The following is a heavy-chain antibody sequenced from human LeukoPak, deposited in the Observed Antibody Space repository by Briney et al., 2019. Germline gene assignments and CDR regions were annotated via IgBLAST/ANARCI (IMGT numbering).Heavy chain of an antibody. CDR2: ISAYNGNT. V-gene: IGHV1-18*01. Sequence: ASVKVSCKASGYTFTSYGISWVRQAPGQGLEWMGWISAYNGNTNYAQKLQGRVTTTTDTSTSTAYMELRSLRSDDTAVYYCARTTLLDSDYYDFWSGYYNGVWFDPWGQGTLVTVSS. J-gene: IGHJ5*02. CDR1: GYTFTSYG. CDR3: ARTTLLDSDYYDFWSGYYNGVWFDP. D-gene: IGHD3-3*01.